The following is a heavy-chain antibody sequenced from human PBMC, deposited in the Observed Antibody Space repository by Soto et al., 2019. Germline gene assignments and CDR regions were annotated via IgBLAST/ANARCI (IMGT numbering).Heavy chain of an antibody. D-gene: IGHD3-9*01. CDR3: ARHLAGVFFDILTGYYKPFDY. J-gene: IGHJ4*02. Sequence: SETLSLTCTVSGGSISSSSYYWGWIRQPPGKGLEWIGSIYYSGSTYYNPSLKSRVTISVDTSKNQFSPKLSSVTAADTAVYYCARHLAGVFFDILTGYYKPFDYWGQGTLVPVSS. V-gene: IGHV4-39*01. CDR2: IYYSGST. CDR1: GGSISSSSYY.